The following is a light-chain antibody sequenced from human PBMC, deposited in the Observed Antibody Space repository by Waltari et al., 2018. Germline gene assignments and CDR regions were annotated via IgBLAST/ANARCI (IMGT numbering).Light chain of an antibody. V-gene: IGLV3-1*01. CDR2: QDS. Sequence: SYELTQPPSVSVSPGQTASITCSGDRLGNKFASWYQQTPGQSPLLVIYQDSKRPSGIPERFSGSISGNTATLTISETQAVDEADYYCQAGDSTSYVVFGGGTKLTVL. J-gene: IGLJ2*01. CDR1: RLGNKF. CDR3: QAGDSTSYVV.